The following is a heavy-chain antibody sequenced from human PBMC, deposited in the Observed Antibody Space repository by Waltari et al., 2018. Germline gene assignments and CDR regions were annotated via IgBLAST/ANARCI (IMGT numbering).Heavy chain of an antibody. V-gene: IGHV1-3*01. Sequence: QVQLVQSGAEVKKPGASVKVSCKASGYTFTNYAMHWVRQAPGQRLEWMGWINAGNGNTKYSQKFQGRVTITRDTSASTTYMELSSLRSEDTAVYYCARGERYYYGSGSPFDYWGQGTLVTVSS. CDR2: INAGNGNT. CDR1: GYTFTNYA. CDR3: ARGERYYYGSGSPFDY. D-gene: IGHD3-10*01. J-gene: IGHJ4*02.